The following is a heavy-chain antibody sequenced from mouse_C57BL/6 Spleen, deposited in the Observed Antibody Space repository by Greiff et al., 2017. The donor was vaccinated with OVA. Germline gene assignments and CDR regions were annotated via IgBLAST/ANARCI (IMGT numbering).Heavy chain of an antibody. CDR2: IDPENGDT. Sequence: VQLKQSGAELVRPGASVKLSCTASGFNIKDDYMHWVKQRPEQGLEWIGWIDPENGDTEYASKFQGKATITADTSSNTAYLQLSSLTSEDTAVYYCLSMESWFAYWGQGTLVTVSA. V-gene: IGHV14-4*01. CDR3: LSMESWFAY. J-gene: IGHJ3*01. CDR1: GFNIKDDY. D-gene: IGHD6-5*01.